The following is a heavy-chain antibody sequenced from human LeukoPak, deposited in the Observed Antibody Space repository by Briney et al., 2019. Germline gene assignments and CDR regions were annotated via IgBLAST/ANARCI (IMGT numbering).Heavy chain of an antibody. CDR3: AKLSGMVVVIMGNWFDP. J-gene: IGHJ5*02. CDR2: ISGSGGST. V-gene: IGHV3-23*01. CDR1: GFTFSSYA. Sequence: GGSLRLSCAASGFTFSSYAMSWVRQAPGKGLEWVSAISGSGGSTYYADSVKGRFTISRDNSKNTLYLQMNSLRAEDTAVYYCAKLSGMVVVIMGNWFDPWGQGTLVTVSS. D-gene: IGHD3-22*01.